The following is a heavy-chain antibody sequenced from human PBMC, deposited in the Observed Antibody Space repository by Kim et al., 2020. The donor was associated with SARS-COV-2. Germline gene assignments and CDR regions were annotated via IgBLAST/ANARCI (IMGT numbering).Heavy chain of an antibody. Sequence: GGSLRLSCAASGFTFSSYSMNWVRQAPGKGLEWVSSISSSSSYIYYADSVKGRFTISRDNAKNSLYLQMNSLRAEDTAVYYCASLQSPFIVVVPAAIRGASDAFDIWGQGTMVTVSS. V-gene: IGHV3-21*01. J-gene: IGHJ3*02. CDR2: ISSSSSYI. D-gene: IGHD2-2*02. CDR1: GFTFSSYS. CDR3: ASLQSPFIVVVPAAIRGASDAFDI.